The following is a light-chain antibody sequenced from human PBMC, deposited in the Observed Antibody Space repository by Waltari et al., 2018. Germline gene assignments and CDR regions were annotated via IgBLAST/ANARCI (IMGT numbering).Light chain of an antibody. CDR1: AFNIGSYP. CDR3: ATWDDSMSTWV. J-gene: IGLJ3*02. CDR2: GSF. Sequence: QSVLTQPPSASGTPGQRVTLSCSGFAFNIGSYPVTWYQQLPGTAPKPVIYGSFQRPSGVPDRFSGSKSGTSASLDISGLRSEDEASYYCATWDDSMSTWVFGGGTELTVL. V-gene: IGLV1-47*01.